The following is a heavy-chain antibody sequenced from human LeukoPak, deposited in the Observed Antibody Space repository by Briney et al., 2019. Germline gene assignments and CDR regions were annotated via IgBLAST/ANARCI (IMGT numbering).Heavy chain of an antibody. CDR3: AKDIGPGYLVRGVITTGYFDY. CDR1: GFTFDDYA. CDR2: ISWNSGSI. D-gene: IGHD3-10*01. J-gene: IGHJ4*02. V-gene: IGHV3-9*01. Sequence: GRSLRLSCAASGFTFDDYAMHWVRQAPGKGLEWVSGISWNSGSIGYADSVKGRFTISRDNAKNSLYLQMNSLRAEDTALYYCAKDIGPGYLVRGVITTGYFDYWGQGTLVTVSS.